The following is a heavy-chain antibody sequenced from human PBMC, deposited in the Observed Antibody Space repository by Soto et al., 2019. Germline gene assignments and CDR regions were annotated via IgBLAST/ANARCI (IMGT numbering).Heavy chain of an antibody. D-gene: IGHD3-16*02. CDR1: GFTFSDYY. V-gene: IGHV3-11*01. J-gene: IGHJ4*02. CDR3: ARDFAAYDYIWGSYRPPTGDY. CDR2: ISSSGSTI. Sequence: QVQLVESGGGLVKPGGSLRLSCAASGFTFSDYYMSWIRQAPGKGLEGVSYISSSGSTIYYADSVKGRFTISRDNAKNSLYLQMNSLRAEDTAVYYCARDFAAYDYIWGSYRPPTGDYWGQGTLVTVSS.